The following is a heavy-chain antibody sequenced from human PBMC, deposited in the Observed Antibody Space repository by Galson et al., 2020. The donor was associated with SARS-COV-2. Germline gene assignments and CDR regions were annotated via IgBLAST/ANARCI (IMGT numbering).Heavy chain of an antibody. J-gene: IGHJ4*02. CDR2: ISSSSSYI. Sequence: GGSLRLSCAASGFTFSSYSMNWVRQAPGKGLEWVSSISSSSSYIYYADSVKGRFTISRDNAKNSLYLQMNSLRVEDTAVYYCARDSGGDIVVVPAATPFDYWGQGTLVTVSS. CDR1: GFTFSSYS. CDR3: ARDSGGDIVVVPAATPFDY. V-gene: IGHV3-21*01. D-gene: IGHD2-2*01.